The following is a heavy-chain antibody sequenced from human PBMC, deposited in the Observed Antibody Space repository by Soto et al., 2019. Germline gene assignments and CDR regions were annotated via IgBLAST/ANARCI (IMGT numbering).Heavy chain of an antibody. CDR1: GGTFSSYA. CDR3: ARDIRPNIAAALGVAWFDP. CDR2: IIPIFGTA. J-gene: IGHJ5*02. D-gene: IGHD6-13*01. V-gene: IGHV1-69*13. Sequence: ASVKVSCKASGGTFSSYAISWVRQAPGQGLEWMGGIIPIFGTANYAQKFQGRVTITADESTSTAYMELSSLRSEDTAVYYCARDIRPNIAAALGVAWFDPWGQGTLVTVSS.